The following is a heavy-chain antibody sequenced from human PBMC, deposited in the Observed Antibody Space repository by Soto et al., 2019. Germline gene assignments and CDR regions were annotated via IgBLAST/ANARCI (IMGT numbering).Heavy chain of an antibody. D-gene: IGHD1-26*01. V-gene: IGHV4-34*01. CDR3: ARGTRGSYRYYFDY. CDR2: INHSGST. CDR1: GGSFSGYY. J-gene: IGHJ4*02. Sequence: SETLSLTCAVFGGSFSGYYWSWIRQPPGKGLEWIGEINHSGSTNYNPSLKSRVTISVDTSKNQFSLKLSSVTAADTAVYYCARGTRGSYRYYFDYWGQGTLVTSPQ.